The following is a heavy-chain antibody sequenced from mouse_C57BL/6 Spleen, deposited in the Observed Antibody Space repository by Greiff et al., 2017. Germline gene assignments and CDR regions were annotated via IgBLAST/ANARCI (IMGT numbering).Heavy chain of an antibody. CDR2: IDPSDSET. Sequence: QVQLQQPVAELVRPGSSVKLSCKASGYTFTSYWMHWVKQRPIQGLEWIGNIDPSDSETNYNQKFKDKATLTVDKSSSTAYMQLSSLTSEDSAVYYCAKYYDGSSWYFDVWGTGTTVTVSS. V-gene: IGHV1-52*01. CDR1: GYTFTSYW. CDR3: AKYYDGSSWYFDV. D-gene: IGHD1-1*01. J-gene: IGHJ1*03.